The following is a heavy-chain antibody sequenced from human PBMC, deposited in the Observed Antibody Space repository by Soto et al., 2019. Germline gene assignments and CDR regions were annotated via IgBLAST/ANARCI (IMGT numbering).Heavy chain of an antibody. CDR3: AKDRSAAGTTVRFDP. D-gene: IGHD1-1*01. Sequence: GGSLRLSCAASGFTFSRYAMSWVRQAPGRGLEWVSSISGGGATTFYADSVKGRFTISRDNSRNTMSLQMNSLRAEDTAVYYCAKDRSAAGTTVRFDPWGQGTLVTVSS. CDR1: GFTFSRYA. CDR2: ISGGGATT. V-gene: IGHV3-23*01. J-gene: IGHJ5*02.